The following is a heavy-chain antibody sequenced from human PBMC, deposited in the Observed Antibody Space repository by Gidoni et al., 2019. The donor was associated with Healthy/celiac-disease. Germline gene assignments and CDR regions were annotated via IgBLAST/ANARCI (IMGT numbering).Heavy chain of an antibody. CDR1: GYTFTGYY. J-gene: IGHJ6*02. Sequence: QVQLVQSGAEVKKPGASVKVSCKASGYTFTGYYMHWVRQAPGQGLEWMGRINPNSGGTNYAQKFQGRVTMTRDTSISTAYMELSRLRSDDTAVYYCAREEGGLLWFGESLYYYGMDVWGQGTTVTVSS. CDR2: INPNSGGT. V-gene: IGHV1-2*06. D-gene: IGHD3-10*01. CDR3: AREEGGLLWFGESLYYYGMDV.